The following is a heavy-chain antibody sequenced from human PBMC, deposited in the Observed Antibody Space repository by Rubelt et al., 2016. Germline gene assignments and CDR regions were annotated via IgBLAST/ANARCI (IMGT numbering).Heavy chain of an antibody. CDR3: ARRSEFVHPYGMDV. Sequence: GLECIGEIYHGGRTPYTPSLKSRVTISVAKSKNQFSLQLISVTAADTAVYYCARRSEFVHPYGMDVRGQGTTVTVSS. CDR2: IYHGGRT. D-gene: IGHD3-3*01. J-gene: IGHJ6*02. V-gene: IGHV4-4*02.